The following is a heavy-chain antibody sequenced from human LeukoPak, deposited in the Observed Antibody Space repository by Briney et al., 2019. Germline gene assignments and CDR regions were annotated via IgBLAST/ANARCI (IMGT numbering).Heavy chain of an antibody. J-gene: IGHJ4*02. D-gene: IGHD3-22*01. CDR3: AKGGYSHYFDY. CDR2: ISGSGGST. CDR1: GFTLD. Sequence: GGSLRLSCAASGFTLDMSWVRQAPGKGLEWVSAISGSGGSTYYADSVKGRFTISRDNSKNTLYLQMNSLRAEDTAVYYCAKGGYSHYFDYWGQGTLVTVSS. V-gene: IGHV3-23*01.